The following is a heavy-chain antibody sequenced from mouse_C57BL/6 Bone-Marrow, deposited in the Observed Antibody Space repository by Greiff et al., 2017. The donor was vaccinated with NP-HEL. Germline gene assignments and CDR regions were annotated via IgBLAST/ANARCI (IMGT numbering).Heavy chain of an antibody. Sequence: QVQLKESGPELVKPGASVKISCKASGYAFSSSWMNWVKQRPGKGLEWIGRIYPGDGDTNYNGKFKGKATLTADKSSSTAYMQLSSLTSEDSAVYFCARFYDGPYWGQGTTLTVSS. D-gene: IGHD2-3*01. CDR2: IYPGDGDT. J-gene: IGHJ2*01. CDR3: ARFYDGPY. CDR1: GYAFSSSW. V-gene: IGHV1-82*01.